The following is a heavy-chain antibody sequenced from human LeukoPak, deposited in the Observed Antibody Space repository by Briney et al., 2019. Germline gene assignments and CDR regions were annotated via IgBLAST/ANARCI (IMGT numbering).Heavy chain of an antibody. D-gene: IGHD3-22*01. Sequence: PGGSLRLSCVASGFFFDEYGMSWVRQAPGKGLEWVSGINWNGANTGYADSVKGRFTISRDNARDSLHLQMSSLRAEDTALYHCARVQYDTSGYHSAFDIWGQGTMVTVSS. CDR2: INWNGANT. V-gene: IGHV3-20*01. J-gene: IGHJ3*02. CDR1: GFFFDEYG. CDR3: ARVQYDTSGYHSAFDI.